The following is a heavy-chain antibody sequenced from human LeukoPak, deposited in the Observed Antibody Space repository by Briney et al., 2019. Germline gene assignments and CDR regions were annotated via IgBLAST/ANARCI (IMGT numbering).Heavy chain of an antibody. CDR2: INPSGGST. CDR3: ARVGEGYDYGEIDY. V-gene: IGHV1-46*01. Sequence: ASVKVSCKASGYTFTNYYIHWVRQAPGQGLECMGIINPSGGSTSYAQKFQGRVTMTRDKSTSTAYMELSSLRSEDTAVYYCARVGEGYDYGEIDYWGQGTLVTVSS. CDR1: GYTFTNYY. J-gene: IGHJ4*02. D-gene: IGHD4-17*01.